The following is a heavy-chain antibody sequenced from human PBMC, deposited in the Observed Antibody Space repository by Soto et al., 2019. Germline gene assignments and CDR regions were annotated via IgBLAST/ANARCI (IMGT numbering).Heavy chain of an antibody. V-gene: IGHV1-2*04. CDR1: GYTFTGYY. J-gene: IGHJ4*02. Sequence: GASVKVSCKASGYTFTGYYMHWVRQAPGQGLEWMGWINPNSGGTNYAQKFQGWVTMTRDTSISTAYMELSRLRSDDTAVYYCARGLYDRRGYTHYWGKATLRTVSS. CDR2: INPNSGGT. CDR3: ARGLYDRRGYTHY. D-gene: IGHD3-22*01.